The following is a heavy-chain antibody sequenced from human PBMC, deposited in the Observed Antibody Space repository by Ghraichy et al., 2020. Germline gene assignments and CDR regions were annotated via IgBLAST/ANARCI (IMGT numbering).Heavy chain of an antibody. Sequence: ASVKVSCKASGYTFTSYGISWVRQAPGQGLEWMGWISTYNGNTNYAQKLQGRVTMTTDTSTSTAYMELRSLRSDDTAVYYCARDLWELLPSDYWGQGTLVTVSS. CDR2: ISTYNGNT. J-gene: IGHJ4*02. V-gene: IGHV1-18*04. CDR1: GYTFTSYG. CDR3: ARDLWELLPSDY. D-gene: IGHD1-26*01.